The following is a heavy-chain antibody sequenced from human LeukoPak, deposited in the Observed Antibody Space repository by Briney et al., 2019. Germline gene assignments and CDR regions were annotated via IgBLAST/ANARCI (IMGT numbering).Heavy chain of an antibody. CDR3: ARVVLDHYYDSSGYLGTLDY. V-gene: IGHV4-59*01. D-gene: IGHD3-22*01. Sequence: SETLSLTCAVSGYSISSGYYWSWIRQPPGKGLEWIGNIYYSGSTNYNPSLKSRVTISIDTSKNQFSLKVSSVTAADTAVYYCARVVLDHYYDSSGYLGTLDYWGQGTLVTVSS. CDR2: IYYSGST. CDR1: GYSISSGYY. J-gene: IGHJ4*02.